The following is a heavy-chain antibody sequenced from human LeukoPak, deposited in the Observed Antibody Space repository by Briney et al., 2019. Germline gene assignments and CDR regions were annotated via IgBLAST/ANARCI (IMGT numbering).Heavy chain of an antibody. V-gene: IGHV1-2*02. CDR3: ARPFIETPSLGALDY. D-gene: IGHD4-23*01. CDR2: IDPDSGGT. Sequence: ASVKVSCKASGYTFTDYYMHWVRQAPGQGLEWMGWIDPDSGGTNYAQNFQGRVTMTRDTSISTAYMELSRLRSDDTAVYYCARPFIETPSLGALDYWGQGTLVTVSS. CDR1: GYTFTDYY. J-gene: IGHJ4*02.